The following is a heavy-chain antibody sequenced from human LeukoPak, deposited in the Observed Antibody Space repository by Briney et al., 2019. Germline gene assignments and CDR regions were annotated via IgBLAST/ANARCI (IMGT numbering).Heavy chain of an antibody. CDR2: INPNSGGT. V-gene: IGHV1-2*06. CDR1: GHTFTGYY. J-gene: IGHJ5*02. Sequence: ASVKVSCKASGHTFTGYYMHWVRQAPGQGLECMGRINPNSGGTNYAQKFQGRVTMTRDTSISTAYMELSRLTSDDTAVYYCARGYSSDNWFDPWGQGTLVTVSS. D-gene: IGHD6-19*01. CDR3: ARGYSSDNWFDP.